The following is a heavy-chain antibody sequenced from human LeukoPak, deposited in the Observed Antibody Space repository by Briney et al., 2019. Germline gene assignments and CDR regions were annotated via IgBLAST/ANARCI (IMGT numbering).Heavy chain of an antibody. CDR3: ARGGRYFDWLDLDAFDI. Sequence: SVKVSCKASGGTFSSYAISWVRQAPGQGLEWMGGIIPIFGTANYAQKFQGRVTITADKSTSTAYMELSRLRSDDTAVYYCARGGRYFDWLDLDAFDIWGQGTMVTVSS. CDR1: GGTFSSYA. J-gene: IGHJ3*02. V-gene: IGHV1-69*06. CDR2: IIPIFGTA. D-gene: IGHD3-9*01.